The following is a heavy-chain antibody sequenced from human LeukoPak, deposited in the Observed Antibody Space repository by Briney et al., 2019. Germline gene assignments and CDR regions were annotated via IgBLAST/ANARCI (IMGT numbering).Heavy chain of an antibody. J-gene: IGHJ4*02. Sequence: PSETLSLTCTVSGGSISGYYWGWIRQPPGKGLEWIGAIYYSGSTNYSPSLKSRVTISVDTSKNQFSLNLSSVTAADTAVYYCARGSGYFHYWGQGTLVTVSS. D-gene: IGHD3-10*01. CDR1: GGSISGYY. CDR2: IYYSGST. V-gene: IGHV4-59*01. CDR3: ARGSGYFHY.